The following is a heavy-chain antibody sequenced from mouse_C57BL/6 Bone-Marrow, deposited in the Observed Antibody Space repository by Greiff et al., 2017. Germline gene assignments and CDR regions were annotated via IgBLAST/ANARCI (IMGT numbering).Heavy chain of an antibody. J-gene: IGHJ2*01. Sequence: VQLQESGPGLVQPSQSLSITCTVSGFSLTSYGVHWVRQSPGKGLEWLGGIGSGGGTDYNAAVISRLSISKDNSKSHVFFKMNSLQADDTARYYCAREDYWGQGTTLTVSS. CDR2: IGSGGGT. CDR1: GFSLTSYG. V-gene: IGHV2-2*01. CDR3: AREDY.